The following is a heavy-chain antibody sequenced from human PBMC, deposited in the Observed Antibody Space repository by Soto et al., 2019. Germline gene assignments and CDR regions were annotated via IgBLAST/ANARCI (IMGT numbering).Heavy chain of an antibody. J-gene: IGHJ6*02. CDR3: ARGVDAGVDV. D-gene: IGHD1-1*01. V-gene: IGHV1-8*01. CDR2: MSPNSGAT. Sequence: QVQLVQSGAEVTKPGASVKVSCKASGYTFTTYDINWVRQATGQGLEWLGWMSPNSGATGYAQKFQGRVTMTRDTSMTTACMELSNLRSEDTAMYYCARGVDAGVDVWGQGTTVTVSS. CDR1: GYTFTTYD.